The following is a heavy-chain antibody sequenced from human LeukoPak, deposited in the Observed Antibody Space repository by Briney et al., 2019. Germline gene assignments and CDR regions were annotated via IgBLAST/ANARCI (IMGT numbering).Heavy chain of an antibody. D-gene: IGHD2-2*01. Sequence: GSSVKVSCKASGGTFSSYAISWVRQAPGQGLEWMGGIIPVFGVTTYAQNFQDRVTITADESTGTAYMELSSLTSDDTAVYYCARVPPYCPTTSCYAPFDHWGQGTLVTVSS. V-gene: IGHV1-69*01. CDR3: ARVPPYCPTTSCYAPFDH. J-gene: IGHJ5*02. CDR1: GGTFSSYA. CDR2: IIPVFGVT.